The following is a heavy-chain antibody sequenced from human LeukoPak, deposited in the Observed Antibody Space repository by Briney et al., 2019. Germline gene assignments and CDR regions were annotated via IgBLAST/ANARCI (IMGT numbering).Heavy chain of an antibody. Sequence: SETLALTCAVYWGAFSRYYWSWIRQPPGKGLEWIGEINHSGSTNYNPSLKSRVTISVDTSKNQFSLKLSSVTAADTAVYYCARRYSGSYLLYWGQGTLVTVSS. CDR3: ARRYSGSYLLY. CDR1: WGAFSRYY. J-gene: IGHJ4*02. D-gene: IGHD1-26*01. V-gene: IGHV4-34*01. CDR2: INHSGST.